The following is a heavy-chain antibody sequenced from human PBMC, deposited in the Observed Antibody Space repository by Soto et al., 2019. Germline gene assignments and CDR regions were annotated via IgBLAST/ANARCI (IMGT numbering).Heavy chain of an antibody. Sequence: QVQLVQSGAEVKKPGSSVKVSCKASGGTFSSYTISWVRQAPGQGLEWMGRIIPILGIANYAQKFQGRVTITADKSPSTAYMELSSLRSEDTAVYYCARSPSTVVSHYYCYGMDVWGQGTTVTVSS. V-gene: IGHV1-69*02. J-gene: IGHJ6*02. CDR1: GGTFSSYT. CDR3: ARSPSTVVSHYYCYGMDV. D-gene: IGHD4-17*01. CDR2: IIPILGIA.